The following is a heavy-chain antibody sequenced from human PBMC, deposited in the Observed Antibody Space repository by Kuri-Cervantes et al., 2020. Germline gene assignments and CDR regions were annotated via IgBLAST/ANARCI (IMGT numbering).Heavy chain of an antibody. J-gene: IGHJ4*02. D-gene: IGHD5-24*01. CDR1: GFTFSSYW. V-gene: IGHV3-48*04. Sequence: GESLKISCAASGFTFSSYWMHWVRQAPGKGLEWVSYISSSGSTIYYADSVKGRFTISRDNAKNSLYLQMNSLRAEDTAVYYCARWLQFFDYWGQGTLVTVSS. CDR2: ISSSGSTI. CDR3: ARWLQFFDY.